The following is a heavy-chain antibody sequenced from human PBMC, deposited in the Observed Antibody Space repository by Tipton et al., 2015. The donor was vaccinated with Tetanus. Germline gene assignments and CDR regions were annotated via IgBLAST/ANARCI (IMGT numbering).Heavy chain of an antibody. V-gene: IGHV1-8*01. D-gene: IGHD1-26*01. Sequence: QLVQSGPEVKKPGASVKVSCKASGYTFTTSQIHWVRRAPGQGLEWMGWMNPNSGNTDYTQKFQGRVTMTGSTSINTAYMELSSRTSGDAAVYYCARSGGGMGVRGQGTTVTVSS. CDR1: GYTFTTSQ. J-gene: IGHJ6*02. CDR2: MNPNSGNT. CDR3: ARSGGGMGV.